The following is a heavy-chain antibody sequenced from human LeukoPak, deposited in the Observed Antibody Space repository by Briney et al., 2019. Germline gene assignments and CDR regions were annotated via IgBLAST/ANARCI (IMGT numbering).Heavy chain of an antibody. CDR1: GYTFTGYY. D-gene: IGHD6-19*01. CDR2: INPNSGGT. CDR3: AREFYIAVADSSRFDP. Sequence: PGASVKVSCKASGYTFTGYYMHWVRQAPGQGLEWMGWINPNSGGTNYAQKFQGWVTMTRDTSISTAYMELSRLRSDDTAVYYCAREFYIAVADSSRFDPWGQGTLVTVSS. V-gene: IGHV1-2*04. J-gene: IGHJ5*02.